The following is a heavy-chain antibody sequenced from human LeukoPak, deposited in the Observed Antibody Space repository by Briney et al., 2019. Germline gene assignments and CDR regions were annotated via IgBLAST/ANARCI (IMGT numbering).Heavy chain of an antibody. CDR3: ARDPYYYDSSGYSP. J-gene: IGHJ4*02. CDR2: ISYDGSNK. V-gene: IGHV3-30-3*01. D-gene: IGHD3-22*01. CDR1: GFTFSGYP. Sequence: PGKSLRLSCAASGFTFSGYPIHWVRQAPGKGLEWVAVISYDGSNKYYADSVKGRFTISRDNSKNTLYLQMNSLRAEDTAVYYCARDPYYYDSSGYSPWGQGTLVTVSS.